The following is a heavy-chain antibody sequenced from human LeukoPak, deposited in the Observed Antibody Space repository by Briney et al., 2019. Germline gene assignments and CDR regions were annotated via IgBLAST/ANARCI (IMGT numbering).Heavy chain of an antibody. J-gene: IGHJ4*02. CDR1: GYTLTELS. D-gene: IGHD3-3*01. CDR2: FDPEDGET. CDR3: ATGGFWSGYYNLDY. V-gene: IGHV1-24*01. Sequence: ASVTVSCKVSGYTLTELSMHWVRQAPGKGLEWMGGFDPEDGETIYAQKFQGRVTMTEDTSTDTAYMELSSLRSEDTAVYYCATGGFWSGYYNLDYWGQGTLVTVSS.